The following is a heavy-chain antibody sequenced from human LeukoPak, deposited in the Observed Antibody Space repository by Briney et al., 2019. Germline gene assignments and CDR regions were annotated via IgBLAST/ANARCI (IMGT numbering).Heavy chain of an antibody. CDR2: IYYSGSI. V-gene: IGHV4-59*08. D-gene: IGHD6-13*01. J-gene: IGHJ6*02. CDR1: GGSISSYY. CDR3: ARTGYSSIIEKPEYYYYYGMDV. Sequence: SETLSLTCTVSGGSISSYYWSWIRQPPGKGLEWIGYIYYSGSINYNPSLKSRVTISVDTSKNQFSLKLSSVTAADTAVYYCARTGYSSIIEKPEYYYYYGMDVWGQGTTVTVSS.